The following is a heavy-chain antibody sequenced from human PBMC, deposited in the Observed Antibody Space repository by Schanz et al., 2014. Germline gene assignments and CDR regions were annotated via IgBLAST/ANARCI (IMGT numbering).Heavy chain of an antibody. J-gene: IGHJ4*02. Sequence: EVQLAESGGGLVQPGGSPRLSCAASTFTFSSDWMSWVRQAPGKGLEWVANIKEDGSVKDYVDSVKGRFTISRDNAKNSLYLQMTSLRAEDTAVYYCARDLPRTLLFDYWGQGTLVTVSS. CDR3: ARDLPRTLLFDY. CDR1: TFTFSSDW. V-gene: IGHV3-7*01. CDR2: IKEDGSVK. D-gene: IGHD2-21*01.